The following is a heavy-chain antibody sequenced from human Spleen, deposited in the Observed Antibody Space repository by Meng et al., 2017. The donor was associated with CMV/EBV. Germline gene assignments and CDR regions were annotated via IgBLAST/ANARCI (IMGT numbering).Heavy chain of an antibody. J-gene: IGHJ5*02. Sequence: VKISCKVAGYTFTDYYMQWVRQAPGKGLEWMGLVDPEDAETIYAENFQGRVTITADTSTGTTYMELSSLRSEDTAFYYCATGSWFDPWGQGTLVTVSS. CDR1: GYTFTDYY. V-gene: IGHV1-69-2*01. CDR2: VDPEDAET. CDR3: ATGSWFDP.